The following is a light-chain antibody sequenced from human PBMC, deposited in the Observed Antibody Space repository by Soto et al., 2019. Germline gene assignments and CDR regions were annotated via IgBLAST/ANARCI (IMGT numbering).Light chain of an antibody. Sequence: ETVLTQSPATLPLSPGERATLSCRASQNIRDYLIWYQQKPGQAPRLLIYDASSRATGVPARFSGSGFGTDFTLIINNLEPEDFAVYYCQQRGNWPLTFGGGTKVEI. J-gene: IGKJ4*01. CDR1: QNIRDY. CDR3: QQRGNWPLT. CDR2: DAS. V-gene: IGKV3-11*01.